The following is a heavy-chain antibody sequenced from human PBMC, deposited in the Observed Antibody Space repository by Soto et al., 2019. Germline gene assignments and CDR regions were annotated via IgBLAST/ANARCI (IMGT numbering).Heavy chain of an antibody. CDR2: IYYTGST. CDR1: GGSISSYY. Sequence: SETLSLTCTVSGGSISSYYWSWIRQPLGKGLEWIGYIYYTGSTNYNPSLKSRVTISVDTSRNQFSLKLSSVTAADTAVYYCARQMSNDYVWGSEYYYFDYWGQGTLVTVSS. J-gene: IGHJ4*02. V-gene: IGHV4-59*08. CDR3: ARQMSNDYVWGSEYYYFDY. D-gene: IGHD3-16*01.